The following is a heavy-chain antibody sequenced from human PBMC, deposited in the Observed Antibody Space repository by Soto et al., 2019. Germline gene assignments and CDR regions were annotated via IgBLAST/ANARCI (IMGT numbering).Heavy chain of an antibody. CDR3: ARENGVEHDGDYETSEYFQH. Sequence: EVQLVESGGGLVQPGASLRLSCAASGFTFSSYWMSWVRQAPGKGLEWVANIKQDGSEKYYVDSVKGRFTISRDNAKNSLYLQMNSLRAKDTAVYYCARENGVEHDGDYETSEYFQHWGQGTLVTVSS. CDR2: IKQDGSEK. J-gene: IGHJ1*01. CDR1: GFTFSSYW. V-gene: IGHV3-7*01. D-gene: IGHD4-17*01.